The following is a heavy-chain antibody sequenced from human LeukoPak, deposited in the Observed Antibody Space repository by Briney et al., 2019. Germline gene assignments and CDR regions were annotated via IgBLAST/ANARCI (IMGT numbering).Heavy chain of an antibody. D-gene: IGHD2-21*02. J-gene: IGHJ4*02. Sequence: PSETLSLTCAVHGGSFSGYYWSWIRQPPGKGLEWIGEINHSGSTNYNPSLKSRVTISVDTSKNQFSLKLSSVTAADTAVYYCARRHYGGDCYSDYWGQGTLVTVSS. V-gene: IGHV4-34*01. CDR2: INHSGST. CDR3: ARRHYGGDCYSDY. CDR1: GGSFSGYY.